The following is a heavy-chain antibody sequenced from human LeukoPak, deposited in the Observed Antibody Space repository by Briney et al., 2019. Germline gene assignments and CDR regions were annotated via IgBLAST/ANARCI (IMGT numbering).Heavy chain of an antibody. Sequence: GGSLRLSCAASGFTVSSNYMSWVRQAPGKGLEWVSVIYSGGSTYYADSVKGRFTISRDNSKNTLYLQMNSLGAEDTAVYYCARVASAAHFDYWGQGTLVTVSS. CDR1: GFTVSSNY. V-gene: IGHV3-53*01. J-gene: IGHJ4*02. D-gene: IGHD2-2*01. CDR3: ARVASAAHFDY. CDR2: IYSGGST.